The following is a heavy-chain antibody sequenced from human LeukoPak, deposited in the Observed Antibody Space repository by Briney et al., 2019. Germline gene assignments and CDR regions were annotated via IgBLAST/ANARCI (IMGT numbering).Heavy chain of an antibody. Sequence: SETLSLTCTFSGGSITQYYWARIRQSPGKALEWIGYMYYTGSTNYNPSLKSRVTISVDTSKKKFSLRLKSVSAADTAMYYCATTEPRYAGRGLDVGGQGTMVIVSS. CDR3: ATTEPRYAGRGLDV. CDR2: MYYTGST. J-gene: IGHJ3*01. D-gene: IGHD1-1*01. CDR1: GGSITQYY. V-gene: IGHV4-59*12.